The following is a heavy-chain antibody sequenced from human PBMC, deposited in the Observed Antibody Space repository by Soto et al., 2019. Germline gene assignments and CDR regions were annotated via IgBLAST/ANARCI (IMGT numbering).Heavy chain of an antibody. CDR1: GFTFSSYS. J-gene: IGHJ4*02. Sequence: EVQLVESGGGLVKPGGSLRLSCAASGFTFSSYSMNWVRQAPGKGLEWVSSISISSSYIYYADSVKGRFTISRDNAKNSLYLQMNSLGGEDTALYYCARDRRCSGGSGFDDWGQGTMVTVSS. D-gene: IGHD2-15*01. V-gene: IGHV3-21*01. CDR3: ARDRRCSGGSGFDD. CDR2: ISISSSYI.